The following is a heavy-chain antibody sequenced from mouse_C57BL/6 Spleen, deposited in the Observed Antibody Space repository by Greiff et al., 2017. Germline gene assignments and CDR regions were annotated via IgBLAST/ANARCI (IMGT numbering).Heavy chain of an antibody. D-gene: IGHD2-5*01. CDR3: ARVTYYSNFYYFDY. V-gene: IGHV1-52*01. J-gene: IGHJ2*01. Sequence: QVQLQQPGAELVRPGSSVKLSCKASGYTFTSYWMHWVKQRPIQGLEWIGNIDPSDSATNYNQKFKDKATLTVDKSSSTAYMQLSSLTSEDSAVYYCARVTYYSNFYYFDYWGQGTTLTVSS. CDR1: GYTFTSYW. CDR2: IDPSDSAT.